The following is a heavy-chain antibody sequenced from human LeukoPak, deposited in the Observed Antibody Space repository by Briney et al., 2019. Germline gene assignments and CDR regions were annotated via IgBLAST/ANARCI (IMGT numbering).Heavy chain of an antibody. CDR1: GYTFTGYC. V-gene: IGHV1-2*02. Sequence: ASVKLACTASGYTFTGYCMDWVRQAPGKGLEWMGWINPNSGGTNYAQKFQGRVTMTRDTSISTAYMELSRLRSDDTAVYYCAREGYGSGSYYSQYYFDYWGQGTLVTVSS. J-gene: IGHJ4*02. CDR3: AREGYGSGSYYSQYYFDY. D-gene: IGHD3-10*01. CDR2: INPNSGGT.